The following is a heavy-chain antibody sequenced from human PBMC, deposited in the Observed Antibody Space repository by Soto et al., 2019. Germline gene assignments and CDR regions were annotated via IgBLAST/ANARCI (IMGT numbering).Heavy chain of an antibody. Sequence: QVQLVESGGGVVQPGRSLRLSCAASGFTFSSYGMHWVRQAPGKGLEWVAVIWYDGRNKYYADSVKGRFTISRDNSKNTLYLQMNSLRAEDTSVYYCARIGVNDYGDYDVGEVLDYWGQGTLVTVSS. D-gene: IGHD4-17*01. CDR3: ARIGVNDYGDYDVGEVLDY. CDR1: GFTFSSYG. V-gene: IGHV3-33*01. CDR2: IWYDGRNK. J-gene: IGHJ4*02.